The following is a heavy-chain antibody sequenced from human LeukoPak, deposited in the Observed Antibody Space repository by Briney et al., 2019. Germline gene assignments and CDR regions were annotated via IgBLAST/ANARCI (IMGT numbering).Heavy chain of an antibody. CDR1: GFTFSSYP. CDR2: ISYDGNNK. V-gene: IGHV3-30*14. J-gene: IGHJ3*02. CDR3: ARGLNDSSGYPWAFDI. Sequence: GGSLRLSCAASGFTFSSYPMHWVRQAPGKGLEWVAVISYDGNNKYYADSVKGRFTISRDNSKNTLYLQMNSLRAEDTAVYYCARGLNDSSGYPWAFDIWGQGTMVTVSS. D-gene: IGHD3-22*01.